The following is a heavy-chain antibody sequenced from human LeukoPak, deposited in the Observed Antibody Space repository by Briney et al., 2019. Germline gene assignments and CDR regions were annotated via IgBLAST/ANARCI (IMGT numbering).Heavy chain of an antibody. CDR3: AKESPSRTATPVVAVDY. CDR1: GLSFTSYS. V-gene: IGHV3-21*01. CDR2: IISRGTHI. Sequence: GGSLSLSWAASGLSFTSYSMKWVRHPPGGGLEWVSSIISRGTHIYHAPSGKGRFTISRDNAKNSLYLQMNSLRAEDTAVYYCAKESPSRTATPVVAVDYWGQGTLVTVSS. D-gene: IGHD2-15*01. J-gene: IGHJ4*02.